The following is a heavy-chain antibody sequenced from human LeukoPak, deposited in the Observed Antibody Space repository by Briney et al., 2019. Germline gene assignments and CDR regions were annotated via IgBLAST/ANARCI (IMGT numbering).Heavy chain of an antibody. CDR1: GGSLRDHF. CDR2: VNHSGST. J-gene: IGHJ1*01. D-gene: IGHD6-13*01. V-gene: IGHV4-34*01. CDR3: ARVGAAAGYTIEHFQH. Sequence: SETLSLTCVGDGGSLRDHFWSWIRQPPGKTLEWIGEVNHSGSTNYNPSLKSRVTISVDTSKNQFSPKLSSVTAADTAVYYCARVGAAAGYTIEHFQHWGQGTLVTVSS.